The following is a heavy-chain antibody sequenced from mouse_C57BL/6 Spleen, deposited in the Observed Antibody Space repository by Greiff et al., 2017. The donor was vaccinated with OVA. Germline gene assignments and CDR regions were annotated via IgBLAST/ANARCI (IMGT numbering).Heavy chain of an antibody. J-gene: IGHJ4*01. V-gene: IGHV1-81*01. CDR2: IYPRSGNT. Sequence: QVQLQQSGAELARPGASVKLSCKASGYTFTSYGISWVKQRTGQGLEWIGEIYPRSGNTYYNEKFKGKATLTADKSSSTAYMELRSLTSEDSAVFFYSCYSYYRYAVDYWGQGTSLTVSS. D-gene: IGHD2-12*01. CDR3: SCYSYYRYAVDY. CDR1: GYTFTSYG.